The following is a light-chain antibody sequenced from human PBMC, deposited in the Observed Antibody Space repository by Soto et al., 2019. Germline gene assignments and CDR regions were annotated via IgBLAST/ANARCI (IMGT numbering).Light chain of an antibody. J-gene: IGKJ3*01. CDR1: QSVSSSY. CDR2: GAS. V-gene: IGKV3-20*01. Sequence: EIVLTQSPGTLSLSPGERATLSCRASQSVSSSYLAWYQQKPGQAPRLLIYGASSRATGIPDRFSGSGSGTDFTLTISRLEPEDFAAYYCQQYGSSPELTFGPGTKVDIK. CDR3: QQYGSSPELT.